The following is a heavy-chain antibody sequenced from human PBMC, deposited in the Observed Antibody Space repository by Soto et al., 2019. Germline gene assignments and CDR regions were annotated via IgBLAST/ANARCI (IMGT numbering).Heavy chain of an antibody. V-gene: IGHV1-18*01. J-gene: IGHJ5*02. CDR3: ARTTVVRGREIRFDP. CDR1: GYTFTSYG. Sequence: QVQLVQSGAEVKKPGASVKVSCKASGYTFTSYGISWVRQAPGQGLEWMGWISAYNGNTNYAQKLQGRVTMTTDTATSTAYMELRSLRSDDTAVYYCARTTVVRGREIRFDPWGQGTLVTVSS. D-gene: IGHD3-10*01. CDR2: ISAYNGNT.